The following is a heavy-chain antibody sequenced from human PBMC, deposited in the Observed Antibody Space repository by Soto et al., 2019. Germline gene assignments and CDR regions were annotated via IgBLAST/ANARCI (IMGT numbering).Heavy chain of an antibody. CDR2: IYSGGST. Sequence: GGSLRLSCAASGFTVSSNYMSWVRQAPGKGLEWVSVIYSGGSTYYADSVKGRFTISRDNSKNTLYLQMNSLRAEDTAVYYCARSPYIPGYSSSWYEVYYYGMDVWGQGTTVTVSS. V-gene: IGHV3-66*01. J-gene: IGHJ6*02. CDR3: ARSPYIPGYSSSWYEVYYYGMDV. D-gene: IGHD6-13*01. CDR1: GFTVSSNY.